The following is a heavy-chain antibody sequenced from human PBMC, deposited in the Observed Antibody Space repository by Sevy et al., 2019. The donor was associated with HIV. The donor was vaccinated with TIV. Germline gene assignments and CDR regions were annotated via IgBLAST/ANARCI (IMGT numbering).Heavy chain of an antibody. J-gene: IGHJ3*01. CDR1: GYSFSNYG. Sequence: ASVKVSCKASGYSFSNYGISWVRQAPGQGLEWMGWITTYSGDTKYAQKFQDRVTMTTDTSTSSAYMELRSLRQDDSAVYYCARDWRIGGDIVVSLSPYDAFDVWGQGTTVTVSS. CDR2: ITTYSGDT. V-gene: IGHV1-18*04. CDR3: ARDWRIGGDIVVSLSPYDAFDV. D-gene: IGHD2-2*01.